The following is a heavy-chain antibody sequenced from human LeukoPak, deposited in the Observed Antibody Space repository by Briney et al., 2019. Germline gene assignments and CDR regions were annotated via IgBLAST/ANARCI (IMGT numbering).Heavy chain of an antibody. CDR3: ARGGNYDILTGYPNPSYYYYGMDV. V-gene: IGHV1-69*13. CDR1: GGTFSSYA. Sequence: SVKVSCKASGGTFSSYAISWVRQAPGQGLEWMGGIIPIFGTANYAQKFQGRVTITADESMSTAYMELSSLRSEDTAVYYCARGGNYDILTGYPNPSYYYYGMDVWGQGTTVAVSS. CDR2: IIPIFGTA. J-gene: IGHJ6*02. D-gene: IGHD3-9*01.